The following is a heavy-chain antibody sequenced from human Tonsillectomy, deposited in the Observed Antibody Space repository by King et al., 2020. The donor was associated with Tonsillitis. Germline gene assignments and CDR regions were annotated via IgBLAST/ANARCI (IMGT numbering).Heavy chain of an antibody. V-gene: IGHV3-30*02. CDR1: GFTFSSYG. J-gene: IGHJ3*02. D-gene: IGHD3-10*01. CDR2: IRYDGSNK. CDR3: AKDGTAFYGSGTYGSFYS. Sequence: VQLVESGGGAVQPGGSLRLSCATSGFTFSSYGMHWVRQAPGKGLEWVAFIRYDGSNKYYADSVKGRFTISRDNSKNTLYLRMDSLRVEDTAVYYCAKDGTAFYGSGTYGSFYSWNQGRMVTVSS.